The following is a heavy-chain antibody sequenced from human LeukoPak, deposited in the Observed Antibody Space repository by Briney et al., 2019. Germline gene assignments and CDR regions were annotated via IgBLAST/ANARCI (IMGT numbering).Heavy chain of an antibody. CDR3: ARQSQLWFGELAYFDY. CDR1: GGSISSSSYY. CDR2: IYYSGST. V-gene: IGHV4-39*01. D-gene: IGHD3-10*01. Sequence: SETLSITCTVSGGSISSSSYYWGWIRQPPGKGLEWIGSIYYSGSTYYNPSLKSRVTISVDTSKNQFSLKLSSVTAADTAVYYCARQSQLWFGELAYFDYWGQGTLVTVSS. J-gene: IGHJ4*02.